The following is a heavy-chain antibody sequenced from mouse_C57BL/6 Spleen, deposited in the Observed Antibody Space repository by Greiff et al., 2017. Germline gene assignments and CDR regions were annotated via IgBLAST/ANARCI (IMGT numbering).Heavy chain of an antibody. CDR3: TGVLGFAY. V-gene: IGHV6-3*01. CDR2: IRLKSDNYAT. D-gene: IGHD4-1*01. Sequence: EVKLVESGGGLVQPGGSMKLSCVASGFTFSNYWMNWVRQSPEKGLEWVAQIRLKSDNYATHYAESVKGRFTISRDVSKSSVYLQMNNLRAEDTGIYYCTGVLGFAYWGQGTLVTVSA. J-gene: IGHJ3*01. CDR1: GFTFSNYW.